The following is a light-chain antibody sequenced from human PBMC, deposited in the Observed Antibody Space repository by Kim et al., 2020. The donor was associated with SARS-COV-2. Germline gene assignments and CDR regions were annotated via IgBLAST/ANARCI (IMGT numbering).Light chain of an antibody. V-gene: IGKV1-12*01. CDR3: QQMHTFPFT. J-gene: IGKJ3*01. CDR1: EDVATY. Sequence: ASVGDRVTITCRATEDVATYLAWYQQRPGKAPKLLIYGASSLQSGVPSSFIGSGSGTEYTLTISSLQPEDLATYYCQQMHTFPFTFGPGTKVDIK. CDR2: GAS.